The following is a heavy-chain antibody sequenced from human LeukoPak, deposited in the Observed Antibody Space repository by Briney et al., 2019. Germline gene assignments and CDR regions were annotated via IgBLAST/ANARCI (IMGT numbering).Heavy chain of an antibody. J-gene: IGHJ6*03. D-gene: IGHD5-18*01. CDR3: ATHEEPIIQLWFPYYMDV. V-gene: IGHV3-21*01. Sequence: GGSLRLSCAASGFTFSSYSMNWVRQAPGKGLEWVSSISSSSSYIYYADSVKGRFTISRDNAKNSLYLQMNSLRAEDTAVYYCATHEEPIIQLWFPYYMDVWGKGTTVTVSS. CDR1: GFTFSSYS. CDR2: ISSSSSYI.